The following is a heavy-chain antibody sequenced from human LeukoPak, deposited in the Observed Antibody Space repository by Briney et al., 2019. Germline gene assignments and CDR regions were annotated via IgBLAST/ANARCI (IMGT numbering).Heavy chain of an antibody. V-gene: IGHV3-48*02. CDR2: ISSSSSTI. CDR3: ARDSTREWLVRDYYYYGMDV. J-gene: IGHJ6*02. CDR1: GFTFSSYS. Sequence: PGGSLRLSCAASGFTFSSYSMNWVRQAPGKGLEWVSYISSSSSTIYYADSVKGRFTISRDNAKNSLYLQMNSLRDEDTAVYYCARDSTREWLVRDYYYYGMDVWGQGTTVTVSS. D-gene: IGHD6-19*01.